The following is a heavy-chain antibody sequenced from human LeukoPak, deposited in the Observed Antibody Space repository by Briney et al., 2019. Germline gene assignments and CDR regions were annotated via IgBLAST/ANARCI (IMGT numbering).Heavy chain of an antibody. J-gene: IGHJ6*02. CDR3: AKVGIAARPGPLGMDV. D-gene: IGHD6-6*01. V-gene: IGHV3-7*03. Sequence: PGGSLRLSCAASGITFSRFWMSWVRQAPGKGLQWVANINQDGSEKHYVDSVKGRFTISRDNSKNTLYLQMNSLRAEDTAVYYCAKVGIAARPGPLGMDVWGQGTTVTVSS. CDR2: INQDGSEK. CDR1: GITFSRFW.